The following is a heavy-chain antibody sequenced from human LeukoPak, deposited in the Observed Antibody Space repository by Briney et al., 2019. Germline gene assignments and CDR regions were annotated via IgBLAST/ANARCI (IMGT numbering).Heavy chain of an antibody. Sequence: GGSLRLSCAASGFTFSDYDMRWVRQVIGKGLEWVSDIGIRGGTNYSASVKGRFTISRENAESSLYLQLNSVGAEDTAVYYCARGGIQVSGIDEFDYWGQGTLVTVSS. D-gene: IGHD6-19*01. CDR1: GFTFSDYD. V-gene: IGHV3-13*01. CDR2: IGIRGGT. CDR3: ARGGIQVSGIDEFDY. J-gene: IGHJ4*02.